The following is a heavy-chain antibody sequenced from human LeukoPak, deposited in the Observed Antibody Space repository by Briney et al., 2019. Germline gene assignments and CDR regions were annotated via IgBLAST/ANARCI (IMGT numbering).Heavy chain of an antibody. CDR3: AKQLGYCSDGSCYFPY. D-gene: IGHD2-15*01. V-gene: IGHV3-74*01. CDR2: INSDGSWT. CDR1: GNYW. J-gene: IGHJ4*02. Sequence: GGSLRLSCAASGNYWMHWVRQAPGKGLVWVSHINSDGSWTSYADSVKGRFTISKDNAKNTVYLQMNSLRAEDTAVHYCAKQLGYCSDGSCYFPYWGQGTLVTVSS.